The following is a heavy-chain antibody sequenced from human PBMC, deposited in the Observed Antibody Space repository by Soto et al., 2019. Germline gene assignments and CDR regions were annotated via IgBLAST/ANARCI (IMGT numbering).Heavy chain of an antibody. Sequence: GGSLRLSCAASGFTFDDYAMHWVRQAPGKGLEWVSGISWNSGSIGYADSVKGRFTISRDNAKNSLYLQMNSLRAEDTALYYCAKSRGVHVLMVYAIDYWGQGTLVTVSS. CDR2: ISWNSGSI. J-gene: IGHJ4*02. V-gene: IGHV3-9*01. D-gene: IGHD2-8*01. CDR1: GFTFDDYA. CDR3: AKSRGVHVLMVYAIDY.